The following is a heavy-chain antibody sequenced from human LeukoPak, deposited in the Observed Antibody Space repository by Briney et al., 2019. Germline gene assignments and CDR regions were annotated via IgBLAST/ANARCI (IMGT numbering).Heavy chain of an antibody. Sequence: GGSLRLSCAASGFTFSSYAMSWVRQAPGKGLEWVSAISGSGGSTYYADSVKGRFTISRDNSKDTLYLQMNSLRAEDTAVYYCAKSLTYYDFWSGYPFDYWGQGTLVTVSS. J-gene: IGHJ4*02. CDR3: AKSLTYYDFWSGYPFDY. CDR2: ISGSGGST. CDR1: GFTFSSYA. V-gene: IGHV3-23*01. D-gene: IGHD3-3*01.